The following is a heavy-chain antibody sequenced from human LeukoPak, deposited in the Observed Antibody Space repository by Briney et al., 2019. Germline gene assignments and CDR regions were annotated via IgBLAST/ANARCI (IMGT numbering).Heavy chain of an antibody. CDR3: ARDHGIPGSGSYKFDY. CDR2: ISGSGGST. V-gene: IGHV3-23*01. D-gene: IGHD3-10*01. Sequence: PGGSLRLSCAASGFTFSSYAMSWVRQAPGKGLEWVSAISGSGGSTYYADSVKGRFTISRDYAKNLLYLQMNSLRVEDTAVYYCARDHGIPGSGSYKFDYWGQGTLVTVSS. J-gene: IGHJ4*02. CDR1: GFTFSSYA.